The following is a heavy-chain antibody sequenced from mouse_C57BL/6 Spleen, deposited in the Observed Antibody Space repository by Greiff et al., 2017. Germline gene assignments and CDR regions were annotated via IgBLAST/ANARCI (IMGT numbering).Heavy chain of an antibody. CDR1: GYTFTSYW. D-gene: IGHD1-1*01. CDR2: IDPSDSET. Sequence: VQLQQSGAELVRPGSSVKLSCKASGYTFTSYWMHWVKQRPIQGLEWIGNIDPSDSETHYNQKFKDKATLTVDKSSSTAYMQLSSLTSEDSAVYYCARPGGSSYVWYFDVWGTGTTVTVSS. J-gene: IGHJ1*03. V-gene: IGHV1-52*01. CDR3: ARPGGSSYVWYFDV.